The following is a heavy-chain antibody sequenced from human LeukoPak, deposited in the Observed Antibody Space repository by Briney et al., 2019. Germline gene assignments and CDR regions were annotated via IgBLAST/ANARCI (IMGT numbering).Heavy chain of an antibody. V-gene: IGHV4-61*02. Sequence: SETLSLTCSVSGASVSTTAYFWNWIRQPAGEGLEWIGRIYASGNTHYNPSLKSRVTMSLDTSKNQFSLTMNSVTAADSAVYFCASYREAYDLYPDGLDVWGRGTVVTVCS. D-gene: IGHD5-24*01. J-gene: IGHJ3*01. CDR2: IYASGNT. CDR1: GASVSTTAYF. CDR3: ASYREAYDLYPDGLDV.